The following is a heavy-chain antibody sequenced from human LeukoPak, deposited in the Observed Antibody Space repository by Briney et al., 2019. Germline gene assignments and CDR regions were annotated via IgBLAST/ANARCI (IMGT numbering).Heavy chain of an antibody. CDR1: GFTFSSYS. D-gene: IGHD1-26*01. CDR2: ISSSSSYI. V-gene: IGHV3-21*01. CDR3: ARDRPMVGAVYYYYGMDV. Sequence: KAGGSPRLSCAASGFTFSSYSMNWVRQAPGKGLEWVSSISSSSSYIYYADSVKGRFTISRDNAKNSLYLQMNSLRAEDTAVYYCARDRPMVGAVYYYYGMDVWGQGTTVTVSS. J-gene: IGHJ6*02.